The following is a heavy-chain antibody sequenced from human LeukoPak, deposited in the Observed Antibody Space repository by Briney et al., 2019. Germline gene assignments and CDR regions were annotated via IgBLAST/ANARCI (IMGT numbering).Heavy chain of an antibody. CDR2: IYYGGNT. CDR3: ARDHYYDSSQFDY. J-gene: IGHJ4*02. D-gene: IGHD3-22*01. Sequence: GGSLRLSCAASGFTVSSNHMNWVRQAPGKGLEWVSIIYYGGNTFYADSVKGRFTISRDNSKNTLYLQINSLRAEDTAVYYCARDHYYDSSQFDYWGQGTLVTVSS. V-gene: IGHV3-66*01. CDR1: GFTVSSNH.